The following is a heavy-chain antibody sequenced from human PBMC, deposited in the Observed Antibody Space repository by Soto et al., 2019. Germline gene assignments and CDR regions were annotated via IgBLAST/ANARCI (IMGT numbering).Heavy chain of an antibody. Sequence: QLQLQESGPGLVKPSETLSLTCTVSGGSISSSSYYWGWIRQPPGKGLEWIGSIYYSGSTYYNPSLKSRVTISVDTSKNQFSLKLSSVTAADTAVYYCARHADSGYEANYFDYWGQGTLVTVSS. V-gene: IGHV4-39*01. CDR3: ARHADSGYEANYFDY. J-gene: IGHJ4*02. CDR1: GGSISSSSYY. D-gene: IGHD5-12*01. CDR2: IYYSGST.